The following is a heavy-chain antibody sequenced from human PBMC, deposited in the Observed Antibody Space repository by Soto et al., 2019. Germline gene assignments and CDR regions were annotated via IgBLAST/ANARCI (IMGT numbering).Heavy chain of an antibody. CDR1: GGTFSSYT. V-gene: IGHV1-69*02. CDR2: IIPILGIA. D-gene: IGHD3-10*01. Sequence: GPSVKVSCKASGGTFSSYTISWVRQAPGQGLEWMGRIIPILGIANYAQKFQGRVTITADKSTSTAYMELSSLRSEDTAVYYCATPMVRGANGPFDYWGQGTLVTVSS. J-gene: IGHJ4*02. CDR3: ATPMVRGANGPFDY.